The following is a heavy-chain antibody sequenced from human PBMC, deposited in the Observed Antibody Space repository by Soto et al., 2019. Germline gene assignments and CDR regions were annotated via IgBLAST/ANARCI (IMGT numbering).Heavy chain of an antibody. CDR3: ARGLLEWFSHRTSAYGMDV. D-gene: IGHD3-3*01. V-gene: IGHV3-30-3*01. CDR2: ISYDGSNK. J-gene: IGHJ6*02. CDR1: GFTFSSYA. Sequence: GGSLRLSCAASGFTFSSYAMHWVRQAPGKGLEWVAVISYDGSNKYYADSVKGRFTISRDNFKNTLYLQMNSLRAEDTAVYYCARGLLEWFSHRTSAYGMDVWGQGTTVTVSS.